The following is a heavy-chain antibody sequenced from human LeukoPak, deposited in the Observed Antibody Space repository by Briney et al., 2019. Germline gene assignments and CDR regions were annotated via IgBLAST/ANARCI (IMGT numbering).Heavy chain of an antibody. J-gene: IGHJ4*02. CDR2: VSYTGRT. D-gene: IGHD3-22*01. Sequence: SETLSLTCAVSGDSISSTSYFWAWIRQPSGKGLEWIGSVSYTGRTYYNPSVKSRVTLSVDTSTNQFSLKLSSVTAADAAVYYCARQKRDYYDTSGYYFGNDYWGQGTLVTVSS. V-gene: IGHV4-39*01. CDR1: GDSISSTSYF. CDR3: ARQKRDYYDTSGYYFGNDY.